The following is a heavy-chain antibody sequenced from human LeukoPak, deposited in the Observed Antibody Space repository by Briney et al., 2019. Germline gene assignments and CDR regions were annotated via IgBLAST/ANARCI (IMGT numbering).Heavy chain of an antibody. CDR1: GFTFDDYG. CDR3: ARVRGSGSYYPLYMDV. Sequence: VGSLRLSCAASGFTFDDYGMSWVRQAPGKGLEWVSGINWNGGSTGYADSVKGRFTISRDNAKNSLYLQMNSLRAEDTALYHCARVRGSGSYYPLYMDVWGKGTTVTVSS. CDR2: INWNGGST. J-gene: IGHJ6*03. D-gene: IGHD3-10*01. V-gene: IGHV3-20*01.